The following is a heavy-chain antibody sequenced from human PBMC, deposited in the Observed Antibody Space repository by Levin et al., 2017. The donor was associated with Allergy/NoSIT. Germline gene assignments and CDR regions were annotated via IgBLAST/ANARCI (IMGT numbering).Heavy chain of an antibody. V-gene: IGHV4-59*01. CDR1: GGSISSYY. CDR2: IHYSGST. D-gene: IGHD3-10*01. J-gene: IGHJ4*02. Sequence: SETLSLTCTVSGGSISSYYWSWIRQPPGKGLEWIGYIHYSGSTYHTPSLKSRVTISLDTSKNQFSLKLSSVTAADTAVYYCARYHTYGSWYYFDYWGQGTLVTVSS. CDR3: ARYHTYGSWYYFDY.